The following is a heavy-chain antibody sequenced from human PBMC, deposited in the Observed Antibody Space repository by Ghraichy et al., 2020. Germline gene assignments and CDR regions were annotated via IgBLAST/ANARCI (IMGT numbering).Heavy chain of an antibody. Sequence: GGSLRLSCAASGHTFSSYWMSWVRQAPGKGLEWVANIKQDVSEKYYVDSVKGRFTISRDNAKNSLYLQMNSLRAEDTAMYYCARVGITTYYGMDVWGQGTTVTVSS. J-gene: IGHJ6*02. D-gene: IGHD1-14*01. V-gene: IGHV3-7*04. CDR2: IKQDVSEK. CDR3: ARVGITTYYGMDV. CDR1: GHTFSSYW.